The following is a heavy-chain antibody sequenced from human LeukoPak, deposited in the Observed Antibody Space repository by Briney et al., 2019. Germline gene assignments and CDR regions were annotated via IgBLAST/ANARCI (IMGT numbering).Heavy chain of an antibody. J-gene: IGHJ4*02. V-gene: IGHV1-2*02. CDR1: GYTFTGYY. CDR3: ARDRGSTVTTLKAVYFDY. Sequence: ASMKVSCKASGYTFTGYYMHWVRQAPGQGLEWMGWINPNSGGTNFAQKFQRRVTVTMDTSLSTVYMELSRLRSDDTAVYFCARDRGSTVTTLKAVYFDYWGQGALVTVSS. D-gene: IGHD4-17*01. CDR2: INPNSGGT.